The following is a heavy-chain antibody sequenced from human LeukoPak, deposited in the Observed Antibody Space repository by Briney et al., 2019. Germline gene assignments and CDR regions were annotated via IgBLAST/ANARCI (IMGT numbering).Heavy chain of an antibody. CDR3: ARKNDYLFCYYCMDV. V-gene: IGHV1-8*01. Sequence: ASVKVSCKASGYTFTSYDINWVRQATGQGLEWMGWMNPNSGSTGYAQKFQGRVTMTRNTSISTAYMELSSLRSEDTAVYYCARKNDYLFCYYCMDVWGQGTTVTVSS. CDR2: MNPNSGST. CDR1: GYTFTSYD. J-gene: IGHJ6*02. D-gene: IGHD4-11*01.